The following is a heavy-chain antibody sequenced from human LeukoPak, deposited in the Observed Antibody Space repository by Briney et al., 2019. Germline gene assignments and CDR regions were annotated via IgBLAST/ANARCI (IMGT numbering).Heavy chain of an antibody. D-gene: IGHD1-26*01. J-gene: IGHJ4*02. CDR1: GFTFSSYG. Sequence: PGGSLRLSCAASGFTFSSYGMHWVRQAPGKGLEWVAFIRYDGSNKYYADSVKGRFTISRDNSKNTLYLQMNSLRAEDTAVYYCAKDRVGATYYFDYWGQGTLVTVPS. CDR2: IRYDGSNK. CDR3: AKDRVGATYYFDY. V-gene: IGHV3-30*02.